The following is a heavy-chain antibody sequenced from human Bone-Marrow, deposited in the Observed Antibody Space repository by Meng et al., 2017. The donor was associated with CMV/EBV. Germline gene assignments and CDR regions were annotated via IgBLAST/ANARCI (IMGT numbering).Heavy chain of an antibody. CDR1: GYTFTGYY. Sequence: ASVKVSCKASGYTFTGYYMHWVRQAPGQGLEWMGWINPNSGGTNYAQKFQGRVTMTRDTSISTAYMELSRLRSDDTAVYYCARDRSIYCSSTSCYSTSLFDYWGQGTLVTSPQ. CDR3: ARDRSIYCSSTSCYSTSLFDY. CDR2: INPNSGGT. D-gene: IGHD2-2*01. J-gene: IGHJ4*02. V-gene: IGHV1-2*02.